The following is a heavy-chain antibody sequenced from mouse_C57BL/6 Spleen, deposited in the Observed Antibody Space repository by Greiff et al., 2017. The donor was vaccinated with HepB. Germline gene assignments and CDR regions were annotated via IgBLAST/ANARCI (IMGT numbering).Heavy chain of an antibody. D-gene: IGHD2-2*01. V-gene: IGHV1-66*01. CDR3: ARGVYYGSFDY. CDR2: IYPGSGNT. CDR1: GYSFTSYY. J-gene: IGHJ2*01. Sequence: VQLQQSGPELVKPGASVKISCKASGYSFTSYYIHWVKQRPGQGLEWIGWIYPGSGNTKYNEKFKGKATLTADTSSSTAYMQLSSLTSEDSAVYYCARGVYYGSFDYCGQGTTLTVSS.